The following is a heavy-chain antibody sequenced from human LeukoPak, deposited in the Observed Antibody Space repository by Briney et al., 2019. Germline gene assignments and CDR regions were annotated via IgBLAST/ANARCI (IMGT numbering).Heavy chain of an antibody. V-gene: IGHV3-23*01. J-gene: IGHJ5*02. D-gene: IGHD2-2*02. Sequence: GGSLRLSCEASGFTFGNYAMNWVRQAPGKGLEWVSTISGTGSSTYYADSAKGRFTISRDNSKDTLFLQLNSLTAADTAMYFCAKASVAIPQYCNSWGQGTLVTVPS. CDR2: ISGTGSST. CDR3: AKASVAIPQYCNS. CDR1: GFTFGNYA.